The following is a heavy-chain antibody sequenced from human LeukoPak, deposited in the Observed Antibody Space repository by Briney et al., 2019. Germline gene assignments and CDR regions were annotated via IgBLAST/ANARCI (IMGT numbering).Heavy chain of an antibody. Sequence: GGSLRLSCAASGFTFSSYDMHWVRRATGKGLEWVSAIGTAGDTYYPGSVKGRFTISRENAKNSLYLQMNSLRAGDTAVYYCARESYGGNSEAFDIWGQGTMVTVSS. CDR1: GFTFSSYD. CDR2: IGTAGDT. D-gene: IGHD4-23*01. V-gene: IGHV3-13*01. CDR3: ARESYGGNSEAFDI. J-gene: IGHJ3*02.